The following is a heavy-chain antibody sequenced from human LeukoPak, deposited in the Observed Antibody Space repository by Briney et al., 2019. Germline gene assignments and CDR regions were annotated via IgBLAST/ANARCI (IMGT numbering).Heavy chain of an antibody. CDR3: AGETSYYGSGSYYNWFDP. J-gene: IGHJ5*02. CDR1: GGSISSSGYY. Sequence: SETLSLTCTVSGGSISSSGYYWGWIRQPPGKGLEWIGNIYYSGSAYYNPSLKSRVTISVDTSRNQFSLKLSSVTAADTAVYYCAGETSYYGSGSYYNWFDPWGQGTLVTVSS. V-gene: IGHV4-39*07. D-gene: IGHD3-10*01. CDR2: IYYSGSA.